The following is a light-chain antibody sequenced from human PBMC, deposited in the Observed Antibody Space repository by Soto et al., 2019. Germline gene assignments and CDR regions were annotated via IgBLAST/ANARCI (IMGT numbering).Light chain of an antibody. J-gene: IGKJ1*01. V-gene: IGKV1-5*01. CDR1: QSVSSW. CDR3: QQYMSFPKT. Sequence: DIQMTQSPPTLPAFVGDTVTITCRASQSVSSWLAWYQQKPGTAPNLLIYDASSLASGVPSRFSGSGSGTKFTLTIRSLQPDDFATYYCQQYMSFPKTFGHGTKVEMK. CDR2: DAS.